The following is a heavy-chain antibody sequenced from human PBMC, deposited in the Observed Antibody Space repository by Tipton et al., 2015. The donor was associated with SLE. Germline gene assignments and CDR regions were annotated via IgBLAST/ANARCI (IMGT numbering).Heavy chain of an antibody. CDR1: GFTFSSYA. J-gene: IGHJ6*03. V-gene: IGHV3-30*04. D-gene: IGHD3-3*01. CDR2: ISYDGSNK. Sequence: SLRLSCAASGFTFSSYAMHWVRQAPGKGLEWVAVISYDGSNKYYADSVKGRFTISRDNSKNTLYLQMNSLRAEDTAVYYCARVFSSYYMDVWGKGTTVTVSS. CDR3: ARVFSSYYMDV.